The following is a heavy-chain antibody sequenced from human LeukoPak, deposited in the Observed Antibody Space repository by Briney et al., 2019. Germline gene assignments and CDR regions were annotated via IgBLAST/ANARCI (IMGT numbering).Heavy chain of an antibody. CDR1: GFTLGGYK. CDR2: INTDGSSI. CDR3: TRETGWGPGY. V-gene: IGHV3-74*01. J-gene: IGHJ4*02. Sequence: PGGSLRLSCAASGFTLGGYKMHWIRQAPGKGLAWVARINTDGSSITYADSVKGRFTISRDNAKNTLYLQMDSLRDEDTAVSYCTRETGWGPGYWGQGTLVTVSS. D-gene: IGHD6-19*01.